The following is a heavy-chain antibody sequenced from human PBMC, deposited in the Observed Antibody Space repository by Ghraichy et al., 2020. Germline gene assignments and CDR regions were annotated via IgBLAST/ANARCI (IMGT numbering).Heavy chain of an antibody. CDR3: ARDKGAYDFWSGYPDAFDI. D-gene: IGHD3-3*01. CDR1: GGSISSYY. Sequence: SETLSLTCTVSGGSISSYYWSWIRQPPGKGLAWIGYIYYSGSTNYNPSLKSRVTISVDTSKNQFSLKLSSVTAADTAVYYCARDKGAYDFWSGYPDAFDIWGQGTMVTVSS. CDR2: IYYSGST. V-gene: IGHV4-59*01. J-gene: IGHJ3*02.